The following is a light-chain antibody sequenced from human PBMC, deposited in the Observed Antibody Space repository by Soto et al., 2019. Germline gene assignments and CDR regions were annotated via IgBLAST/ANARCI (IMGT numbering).Light chain of an antibody. Sequence: DIQMTQSPSSLSASVGDRVTITCRASQSISNYLNWYQQKPGKAPKLLISAASSLHSGVPSTFSGSGSGTDFTLTISSLQPEDFATYYCLQTYRTPRTFGQGTKVDIK. V-gene: IGKV1-39*01. J-gene: IGKJ1*01. CDR3: LQTYRTPRT. CDR1: QSISNY. CDR2: AAS.